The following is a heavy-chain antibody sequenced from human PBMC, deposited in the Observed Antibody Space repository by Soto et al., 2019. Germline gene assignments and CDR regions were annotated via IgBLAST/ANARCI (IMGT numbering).Heavy chain of an antibody. CDR2: VNPNSGNT. CDR1: GYTFTSHD. Sequence: ASVKVSCKASGYTFTSHDINWVRQATGQGLEWMGWVNPNSGNTGYAQKFQGRVTMTRDTSTGTAYLELSSLRSDDAAMYYCARGITSGYSAYYFGYWGQGTPFTVSS. D-gene: IGHD3-22*01. CDR3: ARGITSGYSAYYFGY. J-gene: IGHJ4*02. V-gene: IGHV1-8*01.